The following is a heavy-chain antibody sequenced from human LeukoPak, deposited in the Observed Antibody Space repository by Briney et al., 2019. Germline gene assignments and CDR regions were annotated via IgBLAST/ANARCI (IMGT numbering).Heavy chain of an antibody. CDR3: ARQTYYYDSSGYHYYFDY. CDR1: GGSISGYY. Sequence: SETLSLTCTVSGGSISGYYWSWIRQPPGKGLEWIGYIYYSGITNYNPSLKSRVTISVDTSKNQFSLKLSSVSASDTAVYYCARQTYYYDSSGYHYYFDYWGQGTLVAVSS. D-gene: IGHD3-22*01. CDR2: IYYSGIT. V-gene: IGHV4-59*08. J-gene: IGHJ4*02.